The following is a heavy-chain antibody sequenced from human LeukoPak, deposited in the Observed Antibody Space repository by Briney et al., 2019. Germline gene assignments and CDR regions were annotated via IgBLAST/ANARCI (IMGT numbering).Heavy chain of an antibody. CDR2: IYTGGST. D-gene: IGHD2-21*01. J-gene: IGHJ4*02. V-gene: IGHV3-53*01. Sequence: LSLTCTVSGGSISSSSYYWGWIRQPPGKGLEWVSAIYTGGSTYYADSVKGRFTISRDNSKNTLYLQMNSLRAEDTAVYYCAKDVFRDWAFDYWGQGTLVTVSS. CDR1: GGSISSSSYY. CDR3: AKDVFRDWAFDY.